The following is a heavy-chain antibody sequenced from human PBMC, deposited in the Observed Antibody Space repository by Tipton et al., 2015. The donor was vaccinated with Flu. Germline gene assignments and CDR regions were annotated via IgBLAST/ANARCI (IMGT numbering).Heavy chain of an antibody. V-gene: IGHV3-23*01. CDR3: AKREGYGTIDY. CDR1: GFTFSHYA. J-gene: IGHJ4*02. CDR2: ITGGGNST. Sequence: GSLRLSCKASGFTFSHYAMSWVRQAPGEGLEWVSLITGGGNSTYYADSVKGRFTISRDNSKNTLYLQMNTLRPEDTAVYYCAKREGYGTIDYWGQGALVTVSS. D-gene: IGHD5-18*01.